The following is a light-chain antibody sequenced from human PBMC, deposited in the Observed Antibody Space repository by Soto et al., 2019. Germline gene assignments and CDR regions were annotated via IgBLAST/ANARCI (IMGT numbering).Light chain of an antibody. CDR1: QSVSTY. J-gene: IGKJ1*01. CDR3: QQYGSSGT. Sequence: EIVLTQSPATLSLSPGERATLSCRASQSVSTYLAWYQQRPGQAPRLLIYDASNRATDIPPRFSGSGSGTDFTLTISRLEPEDFAVYYCQQYGSSGTCGQGTKV. CDR2: DAS. V-gene: IGKV3-11*01.